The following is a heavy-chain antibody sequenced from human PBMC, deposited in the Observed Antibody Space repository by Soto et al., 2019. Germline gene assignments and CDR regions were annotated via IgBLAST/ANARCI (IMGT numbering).Heavy chain of an antibody. CDR1: GYTFTGYY. D-gene: IGHD6-13*01. J-gene: IGHJ2*01. CDR3: ASEVDIAAAGTIGNWYFDL. CDR2: INPNSGGT. V-gene: IGHV1-2*04. Sequence: ASVKVSCKASGYTFTGYYMHWVRQAPGQGLEWMGWINPNSGGTNYAQKFQGWVTITADESTSTAYMELSSLRSEDTAVYYCASEVDIAAAGTIGNWYFDLWGRGTLVTVSS.